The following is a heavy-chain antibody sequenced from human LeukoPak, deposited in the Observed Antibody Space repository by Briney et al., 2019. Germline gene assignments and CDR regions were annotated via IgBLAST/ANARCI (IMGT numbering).Heavy chain of an antibody. D-gene: IGHD3-10*01. CDR1: GGSISSRSYY. V-gene: IGHV4-39*07. J-gene: IGHJ4*02. CDR3: ARGGSLLWFGEYYY. CDR2: IYYSGGT. Sequence: PSETLSLTCTVSGGSISSRSYYWGWIRQPPGKGLEGFGSIYYSGGTYYNPSLKSRVTISVDTSKNQFSLKLSSVTAADTAVYYCARGGSLLWFGEYYYWGQGTLVTVSS.